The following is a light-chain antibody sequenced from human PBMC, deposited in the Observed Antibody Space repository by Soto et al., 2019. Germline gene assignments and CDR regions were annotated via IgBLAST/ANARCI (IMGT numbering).Light chain of an antibody. CDR1: SSDVGGYNY. CDR3: CSYAGSYPYV. CDR2: DVS. J-gene: IGLJ1*01. Sequence: SVVTPPPPLSGAPGQSVTLSCTGTSSDVGGYNYVSWYQQHPGKAPKFMIYDVSKRPSGVPDRFSGSKSGNTASLTISGLQAEDEADYYCCSYAGSYPYVFGTGTKVTVL. V-gene: IGLV2-11*01.